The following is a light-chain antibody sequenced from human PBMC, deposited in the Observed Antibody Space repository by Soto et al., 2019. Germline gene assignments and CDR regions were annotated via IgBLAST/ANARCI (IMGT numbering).Light chain of an antibody. CDR2: AAY. CDR1: QNIRTY. CDR3: KQMSSTQYS. Sequence: DIQMTQSPSSLSASVGDRVTITCRAGQNIRTYLNLYQQTPGKAPKLLIYAAYSLQSGVPSRFSGSGSGTDFTLTICSLQPEDFAPYYSKQMSSTQYSFGQGNKLEIK. J-gene: IGKJ2*03. V-gene: IGKV1-39*01.